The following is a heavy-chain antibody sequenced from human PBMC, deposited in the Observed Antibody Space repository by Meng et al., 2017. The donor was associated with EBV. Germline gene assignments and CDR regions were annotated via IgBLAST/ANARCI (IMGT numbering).Heavy chain of an antibody. CDR3: VRGPTVGVPGPGDY. Sequence: QGQLVKCGAGVQKPGGTVKVSCEASGYAFTSYTLHWVRQAPGQRLEWMGWINASVGYTKYSQKLQGRITISSDTSATTGYLELSSLRTEDTAVYYCVRGPTVGVPGPGDYWSQGTLVTVSS. D-gene: IGHD2-21*01. J-gene: IGHJ4*02. CDR1: GYAFTSYT. CDR2: INASVGYT. V-gene: IGHV1-3*01.